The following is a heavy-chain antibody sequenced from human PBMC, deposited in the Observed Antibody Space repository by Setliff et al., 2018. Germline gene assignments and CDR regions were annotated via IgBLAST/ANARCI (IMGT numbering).Heavy chain of an antibody. V-gene: IGHV7-4-1*02. D-gene: IGHD4-4*01. J-gene: IGHJ4*02. CDR2: INTKTGNP. CDR1: GGTFSTYA. Sequence: ASVKVSCKASGGTFSTYAISWVRQAPGQGLEWMGGINTKTGNPTYAQDFTGRLVFSLDTSVNTAFVQISSLKAEDTAVYYCARDGGNGVDYWGQGTLVTVSS. CDR3: ARDGGNGVDY.